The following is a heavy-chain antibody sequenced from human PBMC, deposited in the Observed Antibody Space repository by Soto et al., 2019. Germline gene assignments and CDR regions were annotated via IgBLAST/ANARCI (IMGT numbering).Heavy chain of an antibody. CDR1: GFTFSTYA. CDR2: ISGNGGNT. J-gene: IGHJ4*02. D-gene: IGHD3-16*02. Sequence: PGWSLRLSCAASGFTFSTYAMTWVRQAPGKGLEWVSAISGNGGNTYYADSVKGRFTISRDNPKNTLYLQMNSLRAEDTAVYYCAKNLSAFDYWGQGALVTVSS. CDR3: AKNLSAFDY. V-gene: IGHV3-23*01.